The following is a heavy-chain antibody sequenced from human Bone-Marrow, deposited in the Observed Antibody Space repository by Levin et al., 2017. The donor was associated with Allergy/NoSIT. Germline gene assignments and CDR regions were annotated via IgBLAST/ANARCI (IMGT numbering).Heavy chain of an antibody. Sequence: TSETLSLTCAVSGSSITDSFWWGWIRQPPGKGLEWIGYMYHSGATQYNPSLVSRATLSVDSSKNQISLSLSSLTALDTAVYYCARMARSHHFDNWGQGTLVAVS. CDR1: GSSITDSFW. J-gene: IGHJ4*02. V-gene: IGHV4-28*06. CDR3: ARMARSHHFDN. CDR2: MYHSGAT.